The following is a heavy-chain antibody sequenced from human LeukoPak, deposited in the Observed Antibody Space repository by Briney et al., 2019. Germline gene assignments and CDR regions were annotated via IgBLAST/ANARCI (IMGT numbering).Heavy chain of an antibody. J-gene: IGHJ4*02. CDR2: IYYSGST. Sequence: SETLSLTCTVSGDSISSSTYYWGWIRQPPGKGLEWIGSIYYSGSTYYNPSLKSRVTISMDTSKNQFSLKLSSVTAADTAVYYCARRTDGSGSFFFDFWGQGILVSVSS. V-gene: IGHV4-39*01. CDR1: GDSISSSTYY. CDR3: ARRTDGSGSFFFDF. D-gene: IGHD3-10*01.